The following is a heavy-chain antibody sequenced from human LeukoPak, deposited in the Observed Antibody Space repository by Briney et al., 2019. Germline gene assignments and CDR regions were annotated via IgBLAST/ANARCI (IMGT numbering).Heavy chain of an antibody. D-gene: IGHD4-23*01. Sequence: GGSLRLSCAASGFTFSSYSMNWVRQAPGKGLEWVSSISSSSSYIYYADSVKGRFTISRDNSKNTLFLQMNSLRVEDTAVYYCAKDWRWKQNIYGMNVWGQGTTVTVSS. CDR2: ISSSSSYI. V-gene: IGHV3-21*01. CDR1: GFTFSSYS. CDR3: AKDWRWKQNIYGMNV. J-gene: IGHJ6*02.